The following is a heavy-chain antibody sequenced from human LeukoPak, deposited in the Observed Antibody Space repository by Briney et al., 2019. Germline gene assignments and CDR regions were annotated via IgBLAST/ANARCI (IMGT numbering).Heavy chain of an antibody. D-gene: IGHD6-6*01. CDR1: GFIFNNYI. J-gene: IGHJ5*02. V-gene: IGHV3-21*01. CDR2: ITGGGSFV. CDR3: ARDSSGPWFDP. Sequence: PGGSLRLSCAVSGFIFNNYIMNWVRQAPGKGLEWVSSITGGGSFVYYADSVKGRFTISRDNAKNSLFLQMNSLRAEDTAVYYCARDSSGPWFDPWGQGTLVTVSS.